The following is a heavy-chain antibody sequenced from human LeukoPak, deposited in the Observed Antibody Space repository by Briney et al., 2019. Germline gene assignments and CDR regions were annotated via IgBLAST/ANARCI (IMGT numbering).Heavy chain of an antibody. J-gene: IGHJ4*02. CDR2: ISYDGNNK. Sequence: PGGSLRLSCADSGFTLSIYGLHRVRQAPGKGLEWVAVISYDGNNKFYADSVKGRFTVSRDNSNNTLYLQMSSLRLDDTAIYYCARGLNRYFTTVTPLGDYWGQGILVTVSS. CDR3: ARGLNRYFTTVTPLGDY. D-gene: IGHD4-17*01. V-gene: IGHV3-30*03. CDR1: GFTLSIYG.